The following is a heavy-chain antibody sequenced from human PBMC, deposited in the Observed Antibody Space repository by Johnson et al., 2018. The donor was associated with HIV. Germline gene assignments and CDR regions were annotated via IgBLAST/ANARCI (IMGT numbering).Heavy chain of an antibody. V-gene: IGHV3-7*02. Sequence: EMQLVESGGGLVQPGGSLRLSCAASGFTFSSFWMNWVRQAPVKGLEWVANINQDGSEKYDLDSENGRFTISRDNAENSLYLQMNSLRAEDTAVYYCARGGARSSGYYSAFDIWGQGTMVTVSS. D-gene: IGHD3-22*01. CDR1: GFTFSSFW. CDR3: ARGGARSSGYYSAFDI. J-gene: IGHJ3*02. CDR2: INQDGSEK.